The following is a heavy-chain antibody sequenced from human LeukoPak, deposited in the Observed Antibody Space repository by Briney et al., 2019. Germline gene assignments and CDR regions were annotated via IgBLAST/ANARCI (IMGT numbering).Heavy chain of an antibody. CDR2: IGSSGSYI. Sequence: GGSLRLSCEVSGFTFSSYHMNWVRQAPGKGLEWVSSIGSSGSYIYYADSLTGRFTTSRDNAKNSLYLQMNSLRAEDTAMYYCARRATTERGHSYGLDFWGQGTLVTVSS. CDR1: GFTFSSYH. V-gene: IGHV3-21*01. D-gene: IGHD5-18*01. CDR3: ARRATTERGHSYGLDF. J-gene: IGHJ4*02.